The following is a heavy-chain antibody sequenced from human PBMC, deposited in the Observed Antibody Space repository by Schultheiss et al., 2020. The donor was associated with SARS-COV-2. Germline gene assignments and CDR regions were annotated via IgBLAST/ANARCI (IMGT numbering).Heavy chain of an antibody. CDR2: ISYDGSNK. CDR1: GFTFSSYA. Sequence: GESLKISCAASGFTFSSYAMHWVRQAPGKGLEWVAVISYDGSNKYYADSVKGRFTISRDNSKNTLYMQMSSLRAEDTGVFYCARGLGGSYYYGMDVWGQGTTVTVSS. CDR3: ARGLGGSYYYGMDV. J-gene: IGHJ6*02. D-gene: IGHD2-15*01. V-gene: IGHV3-30-3*01.